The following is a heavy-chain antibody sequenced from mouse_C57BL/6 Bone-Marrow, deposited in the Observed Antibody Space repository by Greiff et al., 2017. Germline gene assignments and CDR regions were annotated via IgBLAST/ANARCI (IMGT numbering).Heavy chain of an antibody. CDR3: VKAGNYFGFDY. CDR1: GFTFTDYY. D-gene: IGHD1-1*01. J-gene: IGHJ2*01. CDR2: IRNKANGYTT. V-gene: IGHV7-4*01. Sequence: EVNVVESGGGLVQPGASLRLSCAASGFTFTDYYMSWVRQPPGKALEWLALIRNKANGYTTEYTASVKGRFTISRDNSQNILYLQMNTLRAEASATDDCVKAGNYFGFDYWGQGTTLTVAS.